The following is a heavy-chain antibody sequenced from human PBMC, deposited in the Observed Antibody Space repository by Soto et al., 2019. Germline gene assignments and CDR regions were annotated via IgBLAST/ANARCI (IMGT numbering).Heavy chain of an antibody. CDR3: ARLQAAAGDNDLTFDY. CDR2: ISTYTGNT. Sequence: ASVKVSCKASVYNFDSYGISWVRQAPGEGLQWMGWISTYTGNTHYSQNFQGRLSMTTDTSTKTAYIQLRSLRTDDTAMYYCARLQAAAGDNDLTFDYWGQGTLVTVSS. J-gene: IGHJ4*02. V-gene: IGHV1-18*01. CDR1: VYNFDSYG. D-gene: IGHD6-13*01.